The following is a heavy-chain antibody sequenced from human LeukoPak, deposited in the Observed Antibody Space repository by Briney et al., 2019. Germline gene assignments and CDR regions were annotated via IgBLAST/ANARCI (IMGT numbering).Heavy chain of an antibody. CDR3: ARDGYSYDRFDY. D-gene: IGHD5-18*01. V-gene: IGHV1-8*03. CDR2: MNPNSGNT. Sequence: ASVKVSCKASGYTFTSYDINWVRQATGQGLEWMGWMNPNSGNTGYAQKFQGRVTITRNTSISTAYMELSSLRSEDTAVYYCARDGYSYDRFDYWGQGTLVTVSS. J-gene: IGHJ4*02. CDR1: GYTFTSYD.